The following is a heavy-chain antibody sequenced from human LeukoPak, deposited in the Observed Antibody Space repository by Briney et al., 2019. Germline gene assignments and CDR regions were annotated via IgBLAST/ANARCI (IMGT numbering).Heavy chain of an antibody. CDR3: ARLPLYYYDSSGPVRAFDI. Sequence: SETLSLTCGVYGGPSSDYSWSWIRQPPGKGLEWIGSIYYSGSTYYNPSLKSRVTISVDTSKNQFSLKLSSVTAADTAVYYCARLPLYYYDSSGPVRAFDIWGQGTMVTVSS. CDR1: GGPSSDYS. J-gene: IGHJ3*02. CDR2: IYYSGST. V-gene: IGHV4-34*01. D-gene: IGHD3-22*01.